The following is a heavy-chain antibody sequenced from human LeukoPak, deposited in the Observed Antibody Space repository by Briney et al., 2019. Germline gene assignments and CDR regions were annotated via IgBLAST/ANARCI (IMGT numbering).Heavy chain of an antibody. Sequence: GGSLRLSCAASGFTFSSFEMNWVRQAPGKGLEWLSYITSSGTITHYADSVEGRFTISRDNAKNSLYFQMNSLRAEDTAVYYCARERVHDSSGYYYLYYYYYYMDVWGKGTTVTISS. D-gene: IGHD3-22*01. CDR2: ITSSGTIT. J-gene: IGHJ6*03. V-gene: IGHV3-48*03. CDR1: GFTFSSFE. CDR3: ARERVHDSSGYYYLYYYYYYMDV.